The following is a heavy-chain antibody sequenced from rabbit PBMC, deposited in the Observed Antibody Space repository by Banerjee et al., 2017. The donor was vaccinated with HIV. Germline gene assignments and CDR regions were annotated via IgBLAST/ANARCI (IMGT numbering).Heavy chain of an antibody. CDR1: GFSFSSTYY. D-gene: IGHD1-1*01. J-gene: IGHJ4*01. Sequence: QEQLVEFGGGLVQPEGSLTLTCTASGFSFSSTYYMCWVRQAPGKGLELIACIYTDSDGTWYASWVNGRFTITRSTSLNTVTLQMTSLTAADTATYFCARGDTGSRHSPFNLWGPGTLVTVS. CDR3: ARGDTGSRHSPFNL. CDR2: IYTDSDGT. V-gene: IGHV1S43*01.